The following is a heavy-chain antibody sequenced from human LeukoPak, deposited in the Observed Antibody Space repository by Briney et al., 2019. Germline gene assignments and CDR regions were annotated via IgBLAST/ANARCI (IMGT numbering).Heavy chain of an antibody. CDR1: GFTVSSNY. Sequence: GSLRLSCSASGFTVSSNYMSWVRQAPGKGLEWVSVIYSGGSTYYADSVKGRFTISRDNSKNTLYLQMNSLRAEDTAVYYCARSRNYYYYYMDVWGKGTTVTVSS. V-gene: IGHV3-53*01. CDR3: ARSRNYYYYYMDV. J-gene: IGHJ6*03. CDR2: IYSGGST.